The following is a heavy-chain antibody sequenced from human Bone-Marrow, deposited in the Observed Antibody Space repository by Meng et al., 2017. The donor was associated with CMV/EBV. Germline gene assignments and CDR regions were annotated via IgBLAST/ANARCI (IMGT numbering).Heavy chain of an antibody. J-gene: IGHJ4*02. CDR3: AERGGGY. V-gene: IGHV4-59*11. CDR2: IHYPGRA. Sequence: LQAAGPGLVKPSATLSLTCRVSGVSIRTHYWSWIRQTPGKGLEWIASIHYPGRADYSPSLKSRVTVSVDTSDSQLSLKLSSVTTADTAMYYCAERGGGYWGQGILVTVSS. CDR1: GVSIRTHY. D-gene: IGHD1-1*01.